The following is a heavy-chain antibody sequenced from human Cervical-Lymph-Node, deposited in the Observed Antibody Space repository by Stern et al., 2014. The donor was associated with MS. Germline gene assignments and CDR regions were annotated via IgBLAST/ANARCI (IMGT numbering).Heavy chain of an antibody. J-gene: IGHJ6*02. V-gene: IGHV3-72*01. CDR2: TRNKVNGYIT. D-gene: IGHD3-16*01. Sequence: EVQLVESGGGLVQPGGSLRLSCAVTGFTLSDHYMDWVRQAPGKGLEWVGRTRNKVNGYITEFAASVKGRSFISRDDSSNSVLLQMNSLRVEDMAIYYCARSAYLHGMDVWGQGTTVIVSS. CDR1: GFTLSDHY. CDR3: ARSAYLHGMDV.